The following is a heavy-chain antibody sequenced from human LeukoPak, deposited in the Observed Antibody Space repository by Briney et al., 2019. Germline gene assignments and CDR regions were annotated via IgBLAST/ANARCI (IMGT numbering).Heavy chain of an antibody. CDR3: AKDGGNIVVVVAAMHY. V-gene: IGHV3-23*01. CDR2: ISGSGGST. D-gene: IGHD2-15*01. J-gene: IGHJ4*02. Sequence: GGSLRLSCAASGFSFSSYAMSWVCQAPGKGLEWVSSISGSGGSTDYADSVKGRFTISRDNSKNTLYLQMDSLRVEDTAVYYCAKDGGNIVVVVAAMHYWGQGTLVTVSS. CDR1: GFSFSSYA.